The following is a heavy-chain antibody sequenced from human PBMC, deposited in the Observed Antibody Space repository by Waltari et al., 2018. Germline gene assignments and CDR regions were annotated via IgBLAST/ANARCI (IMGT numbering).Heavy chain of an antibody. V-gene: IGHV3-48*04. CDR1: GFTFSSYS. D-gene: IGHD1-1*01. CDR2: IVSSSSTI. CDR3: ATDDRSSNPPNY. Sequence: EVQLVESGGGLVQPGGSLRLSCAASGFTFSSYSMNWVRQAPGKGLEWVSYIVSSSSTIYYADSVKGRFTIARDNAKNSLYLQMNSLRAEDTAVYYCATDDRSSNPPNYWGQGTLVTVSS. J-gene: IGHJ4*02.